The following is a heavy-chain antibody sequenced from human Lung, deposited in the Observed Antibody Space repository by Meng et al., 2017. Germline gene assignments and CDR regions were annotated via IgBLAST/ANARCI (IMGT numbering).Heavy chain of an antibody. CDR1: GDSVTSNRAA. V-gene: IGHV6-1*01. Sequence: VHLRQPGPGLVKPSQTPPPTCATSGDSVTSNRAAWNWTRHSPSRGLEWLGRTYYRSKWYNGYAVSVRSRITINPDTSKNQFSLQLNSVTPEDTAVYYCARSQQWLDSWGQGTLVTVSS. CDR2: TYYRSKWYN. CDR3: ARSQQWLDS. D-gene: IGHD6-19*01. J-gene: IGHJ4*02.